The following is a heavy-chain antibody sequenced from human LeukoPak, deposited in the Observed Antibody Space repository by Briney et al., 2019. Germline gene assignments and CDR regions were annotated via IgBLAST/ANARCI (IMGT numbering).Heavy chain of an antibody. J-gene: IGHJ3*02. V-gene: IGHV1-2*02. CDR3: ARVGCSSTSCYAPAFDI. D-gene: IGHD2-2*01. CDR1: GYTFTGYY. Sequence: ASVKVSCKASGYTFTGYYMHWVRQAPGQELEWMGWINPNSGGTNYAQKFQGRVTMTRDTSISTAYMELSRLRSDDTAVYYCARVGCSSTSCYAPAFDIWGQGTMVTVSS. CDR2: INPNSGGT.